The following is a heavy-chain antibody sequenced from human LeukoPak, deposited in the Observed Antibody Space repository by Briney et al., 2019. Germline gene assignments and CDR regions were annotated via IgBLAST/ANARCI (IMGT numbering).Heavy chain of an antibody. CDR2: IYPGDSDT. J-gene: IGHJ4*02. Sequence: GESLKISCRGSGYRFTSYWIGWVRQLPGKGLEGMGIIYPGDSDTRYSPSFQGQVTISADKSISTAYPQWSSLKASDTAMYYCARLVELRAIDNWGQGTLVTVSS. CDR1: GYRFTSYW. CDR3: ARLVELRAIDN. D-gene: IGHD1-7*01. V-gene: IGHV5-51*01.